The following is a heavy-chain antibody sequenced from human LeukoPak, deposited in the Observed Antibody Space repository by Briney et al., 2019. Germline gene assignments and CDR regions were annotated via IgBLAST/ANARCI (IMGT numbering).Heavy chain of an antibody. CDR2: INHSGST. CDR1: GGSFSGYY. CDR3: ARGYSSGWFYYYYMDV. V-gene: IGHV4-34*01. D-gene: IGHD6-19*01. J-gene: IGHJ6*03. Sequence: SETLSLTCAVYGGSFSGYYWSWIRQPPGKGLEWIGEINHSGSTNYNPSLKSRVTISVDTSKNQFSPKLSSVTAADTAVYYCARGYSSGWFYYYYMDVWGKGTTVTISS.